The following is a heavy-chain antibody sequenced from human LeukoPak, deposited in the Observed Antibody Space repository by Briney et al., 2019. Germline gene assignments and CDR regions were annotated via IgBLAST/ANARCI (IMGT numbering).Heavy chain of an antibody. CDR2: ISYDGSNK. D-gene: IGHD4-17*01. V-gene: IGHV3-30*18. CDR3: AKVSHGDYSYFDY. CDR1: GFTFSSYG. J-gene: IGHJ4*02. Sequence: GGSLRLSCAASGFTFSSYGMHWVRQAPGKGLEWVAVISYDGSNKYYADSVKGRFTISRDSSKNTLYLQMNSLRAEDTAVYYCAKVSHGDYSYFDYWGQGTLVTVSS.